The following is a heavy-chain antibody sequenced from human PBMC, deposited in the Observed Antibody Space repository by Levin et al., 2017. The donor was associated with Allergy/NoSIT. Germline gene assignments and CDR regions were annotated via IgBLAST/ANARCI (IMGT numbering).Heavy chain of an antibody. D-gene: IGHD3-10*01. J-gene: IGHJ4*02. Sequence: QTGGSLRLSCAASGFTVSRYEMNWVRQAPGKGLEWVSYISSSGSIIYYADSVKGRFTISRDNAENSLYLQMKSLRAEDTAVYYCARLYGSGNYAYFDYWGQGTLVTVSS. CDR3: ARLYGSGNYAYFDY. CDR2: ISSSGSII. V-gene: IGHV3-48*03. CDR1: GFTVSRYE.